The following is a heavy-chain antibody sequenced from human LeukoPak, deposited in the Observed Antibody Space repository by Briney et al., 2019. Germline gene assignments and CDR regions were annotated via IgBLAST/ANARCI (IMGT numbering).Heavy chain of an antibody. Sequence: GGSLRLSCVASGFPFSSYWMTWVRQAPGKGLEWVANIKQDGSKKSYVDYVKGRFTISRDNAKNSLYLEMNSLRAEDTAIYYCTRVGYIDEGIDYWGQGTLVTVSS. J-gene: IGHJ4*02. D-gene: IGHD5-24*01. CDR3: TRVGYIDEGIDY. V-gene: IGHV3-7*04. CDR2: IKQDGSKK. CDR1: GFPFSSYW.